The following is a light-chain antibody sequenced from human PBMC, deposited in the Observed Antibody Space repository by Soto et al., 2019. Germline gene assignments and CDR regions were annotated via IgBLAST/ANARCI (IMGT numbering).Light chain of an antibody. Sequence: EIVLTQSPGTLSLSPGERATLSCRASQSVSSSYLAWYQQKPGQAPRLLIYGASTRATGIPDRFSGSGSGTDFTFTISRLESEDFAVYFCQQCGSSPLTFGGGTKVEIK. V-gene: IGKV3-20*01. CDR2: GAS. J-gene: IGKJ4*01. CDR3: QQCGSSPLT. CDR1: QSVSSSY.